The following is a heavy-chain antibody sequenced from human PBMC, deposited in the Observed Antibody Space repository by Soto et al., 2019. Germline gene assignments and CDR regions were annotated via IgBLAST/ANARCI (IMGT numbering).Heavy chain of an antibody. Sequence: QVQLQQWGAGLLKPSETLSLTCAVYGGSFSGYYWSWIRQPPGKGLEWIGEINHSGSTNYNPSLKSRVTISVDTSKNQFSLKLSPVTAADTAVYYCAREYSSSFLYWYFDLWGRGTLVTVSS. CDR1: GGSFSGYY. CDR3: AREYSSSFLYWYFDL. CDR2: INHSGST. V-gene: IGHV4-34*01. J-gene: IGHJ2*01. D-gene: IGHD6-6*01.